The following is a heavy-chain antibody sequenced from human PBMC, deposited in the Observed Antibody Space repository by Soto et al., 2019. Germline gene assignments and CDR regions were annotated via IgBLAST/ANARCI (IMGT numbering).Heavy chain of an antibody. J-gene: IGHJ4*02. CDR3: ARTLGPQLTGYVDSDYRWTIDQ. Sequence: SETLSLTCTASGGSRSSYYWNWIRQPPGKGLESIGYIYASGNTNYNPSFKSRVAISIDTSKRQISLNLTSVTAADTGVYFCARTLGPQLTGYVDSDYRWTIDQWGQGTLVTVSS. CDR2: IYASGNT. CDR1: GGSRSSYY. D-gene: IGHD4-4*01. V-gene: IGHV4-4*08.